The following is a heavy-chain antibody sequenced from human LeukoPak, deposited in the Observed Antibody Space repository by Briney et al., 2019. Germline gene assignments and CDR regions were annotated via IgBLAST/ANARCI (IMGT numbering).Heavy chain of an antibody. J-gene: IGHJ4*02. D-gene: IGHD2/OR15-2a*01. Sequence: GGSLRLSCAASGFPFSSYGMYWVRQTPDKGLQWVAYLRKDATYSNYADSVRGRFTISRDNSKNTLDLQMSSLRVEDTAVYYCAPGGPSRGAFHFWGQGTRVPLS. CDR2: LRKDATYS. CDR1: GFPFSSYG. V-gene: IGHV3-30*02. CDR3: APGGPSRGAFHF.